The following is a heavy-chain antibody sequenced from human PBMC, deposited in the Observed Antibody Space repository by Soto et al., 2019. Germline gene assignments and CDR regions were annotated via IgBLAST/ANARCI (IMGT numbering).Heavy chain of an antibody. CDR1: GDSVSSNSAA. V-gene: IGHV6-1*01. CDR2: TYYRSKWYN. D-gene: IGHD6-13*01. J-gene: IGHJ5*02. CDR3: ARDGGEYSSRINWFAP. Sequence: SQTLSLTCAISGDSVSSNSAAWNWIRQSPSRGLEWLGRTYYRSKWYNDYAVSVKSRITINPDTSKNQFSLQLNSVTPEDTAVYSGARDGGEYSSRINWFAPGGRETLAPVSS.